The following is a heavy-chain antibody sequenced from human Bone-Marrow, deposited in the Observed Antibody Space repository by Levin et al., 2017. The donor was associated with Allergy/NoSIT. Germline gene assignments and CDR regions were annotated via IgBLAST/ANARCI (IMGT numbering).Heavy chain of an antibody. J-gene: IGHJ5*02. Sequence: PSETLSLTCAASGFTFGSFAMSWVRQTPGQGLVWVSDISSSGGTTHYADSVKGRFTISRDNFNNTLYLQMSSLRVEDTAVYFCAKSPYSGSPRWFDPWGQGTLVTVSS. D-gene: IGHD1-26*01. CDR2: ISSSGGTT. CDR3: AKSPYSGSPRWFDP. V-gene: IGHV3-23*01. CDR1: GFTFGSFA.